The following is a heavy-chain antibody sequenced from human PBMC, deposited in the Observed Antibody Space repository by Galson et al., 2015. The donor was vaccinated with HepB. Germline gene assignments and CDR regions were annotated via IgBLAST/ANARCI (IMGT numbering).Heavy chain of an antibody. V-gene: IGHV7-4-1*02. CDR1: GYTFTNYA. CDR2: INTNTGNP. J-gene: IGHJ5*02. Sequence: SVKVSCKAFGYTFTNYAVNWVRQAPGQGLEWMGWINTNTGNPTYAQAFTGRYVFSLDTSVSTAYLQISSLKAEDTAVYYCARDLTVSLDPWGQGTLVTVSS. D-gene: IGHD2/OR15-2a*01. CDR3: ARDLTVSLDP.